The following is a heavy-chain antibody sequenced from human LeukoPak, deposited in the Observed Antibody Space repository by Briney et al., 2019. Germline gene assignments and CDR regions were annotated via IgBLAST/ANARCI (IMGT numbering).Heavy chain of an antibody. D-gene: IGHD3-10*01. J-gene: IGHJ4*02. Sequence: ASVKVSCKASGYTFTGYYMHWVRQAPGQGLEWMGWINPNSGGTNYAQKFQGRVTMTRDTSITTAYMELSRLRSDDTAVYYCARVNDYGSWSWGDYWGQGTLVTVSS. V-gene: IGHV1-2*02. CDR1: GYTFTGYY. CDR2: INPNSGGT. CDR3: ARVNDYGSWSWGDY.